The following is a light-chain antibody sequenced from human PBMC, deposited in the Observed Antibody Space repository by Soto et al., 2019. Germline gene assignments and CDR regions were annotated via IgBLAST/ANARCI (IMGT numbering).Light chain of an antibody. Sequence: QSVLTQPASVSGSTGQSITISCTGSSSDVGNYNYVSWYQQHPGKAPKLMIYDVSNRPSGVSNRFSGSKSGNTASLTISGLQAEDEADYYCSSYTSSSTLYVFGAGTKLTVL. V-gene: IGLV2-14*03. CDR1: SSDVGNYNY. CDR3: SSYTSSSTLYV. CDR2: DVS. J-gene: IGLJ1*01.